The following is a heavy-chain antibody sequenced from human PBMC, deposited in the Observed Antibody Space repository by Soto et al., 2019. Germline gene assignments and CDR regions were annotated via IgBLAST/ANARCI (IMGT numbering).Heavy chain of an antibody. J-gene: IGHJ4*02. CDR3: VHRAGIDGNWNGGYFDY. Sequence: QITLRESGPPRVKPTQTLTLTCTFSGFSLSARSVAVDWIRKPPGKALERLALIYWDDDKRYSPSLMSRLTITKDTSKNQVVLTMTNMDPLDTAIYYCVHRAGIDGNWNGGYFDYWGQGALVTVSS. CDR2: IYWDDDK. V-gene: IGHV2-5*02. D-gene: IGHD1-1*01. CDR1: GFSLSARSVA.